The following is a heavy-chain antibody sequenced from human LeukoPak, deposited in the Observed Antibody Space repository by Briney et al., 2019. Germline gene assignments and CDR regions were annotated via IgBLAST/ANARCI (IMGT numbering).Heavy chain of an antibody. CDR3: ARRSAAAGIDAFDI. J-gene: IGHJ3*02. CDR1: GFTLRNYD. D-gene: IGHD6-13*01. CDR2: MGTGDDT. V-gene: IGHV3-13*01. Sequence: GGSLRLSCAASGFTLRNYDMHWVRQPTGKGLEWVSAMGTGDDTYYSGSVKGRFTTVRENAKNTVYLQTNSLRAGDTAMYYCARRSAAAGIDAFDIWGQGTMVIVSS.